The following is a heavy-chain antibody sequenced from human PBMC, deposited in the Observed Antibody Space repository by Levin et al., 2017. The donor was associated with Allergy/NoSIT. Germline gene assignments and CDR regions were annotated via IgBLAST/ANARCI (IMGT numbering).Heavy chain of an antibody. Sequence: GGSLRLSCAASGFTFSSYGMHWVRQAPGKGLEWVAVIWYDGSNKYYADSVKGRFTISRDNSKNTLYLQMNSLRAEDTAVYYCAREGMTTEERGYFDYWGQGTLVTVSS. CDR1: GFTFSSYG. J-gene: IGHJ4*02. V-gene: IGHV3-33*01. D-gene: IGHD4-17*01. CDR3: AREGMTTEERGYFDY. CDR2: IWYDGSNK.